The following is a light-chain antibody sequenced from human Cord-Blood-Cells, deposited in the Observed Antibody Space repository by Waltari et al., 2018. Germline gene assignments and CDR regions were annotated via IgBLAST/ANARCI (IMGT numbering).Light chain of an antibody. CDR1: SSDVGSYNL. CDR2: EGS. Sequence: QSALTQPASVSGSPGQSITISCTGTSSDVGSYNLVSWYQQHPGKAPKHMIYEGSKRPSGVSNRFSGSKSGNTASLTISGLQAEDEADYYCCSYAGSSTFRVFGGGTKLTVL. J-gene: IGLJ3*02. V-gene: IGLV2-23*03. CDR3: CSYAGSSTFRV.